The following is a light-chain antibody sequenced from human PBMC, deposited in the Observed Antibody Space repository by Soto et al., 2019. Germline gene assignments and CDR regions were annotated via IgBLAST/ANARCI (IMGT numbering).Light chain of an antibody. CDR2: DAS. V-gene: IGKV3-15*01. CDR3: QHYHGWPIT. CDR1: QSVSSN. J-gene: IGKJ5*01. Sequence: EVVMTQSPATLSVSPGERATLSCRASQSVSSNLAWYQHKPGQAPRILFYDASTRATGIPARFSGSGSGTEFNLTISRLQSEDFAVYECQHYHGWPITFGQGTRLEIK.